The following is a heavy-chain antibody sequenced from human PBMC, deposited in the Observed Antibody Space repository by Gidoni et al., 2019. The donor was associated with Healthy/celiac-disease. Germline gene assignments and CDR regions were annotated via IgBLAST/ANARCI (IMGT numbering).Heavy chain of an antibody. J-gene: IGHJ5*02. CDR3: ASTPNSSWYVNWFDP. V-gene: IGHV4-39*01. D-gene: IGHD6-13*01. Sequence: QLQLQESGPGLVKPSETLSLTCTVSGGSISSSSYYWGWIRQPPGKGLEWIGSIYYSGSTYYNPSLKSRVTISVDTSKNQFSLKLSSVTAADTAVYYCASTPNSSWYVNWFDPWGQGTLVTVSS. CDR2: IYYSGST. CDR1: GGSISSSSYY.